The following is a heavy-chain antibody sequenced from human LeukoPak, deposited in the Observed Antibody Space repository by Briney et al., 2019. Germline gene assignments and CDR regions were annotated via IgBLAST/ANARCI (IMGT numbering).Heavy chain of an antibody. J-gene: IGHJ4*02. Sequence: ASVKVSCRASGYTFTSYYMHWVRQAPGRGLEWMGIINPSGGSTSYAQKFQGRVTMTRDTSTSTVYMELSSLRSEDTAVYYCARDRPVRKGDCSSTSCYDDYIPFDYWGQGTLVTVSS. CDR2: INPSGGST. CDR1: GYTFTSYY. D-gene: IGHD2-2*01. V-gene: IGHV1-46*01. CDR3: ARDRPVRKGDCSSTSCYDDYIPFDY.